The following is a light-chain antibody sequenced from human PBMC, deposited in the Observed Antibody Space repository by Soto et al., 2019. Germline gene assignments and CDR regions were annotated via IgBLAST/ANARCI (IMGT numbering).Light chain of an antibody. CDR3: QQYDNSPRIT. CDR1: QSVSSY. CDR2: GAS. J-gene: IGKJ5*01. V-gene: IGKV3-20*01. Sequence: EIVLTQSPGTLSLSPGERATLSCRASQSVSSYFAWYQQKPGQAPRLLIYGASSRATGIPDRFSGSGSGTDFTLTISRLEPEDFAVYYCQQYDNSPRITFGQGTRLEIK.